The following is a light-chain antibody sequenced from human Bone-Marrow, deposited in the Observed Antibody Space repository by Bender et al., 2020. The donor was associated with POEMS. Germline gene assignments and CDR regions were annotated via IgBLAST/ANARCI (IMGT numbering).Light chain of an antibody. CDR1: DIGRKL. V-gene: IGLV3-21*02. CDR3: QVWDSGSDQK. J-gene: IGLJ2*01. Sequence: SLVLTQPPSVSVAPGQTATITCGGDDIGRKLVHWYQQKPGQAPVLVVYDDSARPSGIPERFSGSNSGNTATLTVSRVEAGDEADYFCQVWDSGSDQKFGGGTKLTVL. CDR2: DDS.